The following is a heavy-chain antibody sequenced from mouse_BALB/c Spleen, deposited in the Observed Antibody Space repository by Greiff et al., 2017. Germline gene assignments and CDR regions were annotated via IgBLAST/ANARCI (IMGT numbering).Heavy chain of an antibody. D-gene: IGHD2-1*01. Sequence: QVQLQQSGAELVRPGASVKLSCKASGYTFTSYWINWVKQRPGQGLEWIGNIYPSDSYTNYNQKFKDKATLTVDKSSSTAYMQLSSPTSEDSAVYYCTRSSGNYGDWYFDVWGAGTTVTVSS. CDR3: TRSSGNYGDWYFDV. J-gene: IGHJ1*01. V-gene: IGHV1-69*02. CDR1: GYTFTSYW. CDR2: IYPSDSYT.